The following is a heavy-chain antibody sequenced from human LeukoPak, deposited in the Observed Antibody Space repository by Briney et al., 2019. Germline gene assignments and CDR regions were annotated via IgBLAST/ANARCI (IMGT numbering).Heavy chain of an antibody. J-gene: IGHJ2*01. D-gene: IGHD2-15*01. CDR2: IYNSVTA. Sequence: SETLSLTCTVSGGSIGTSYWTWIRQPPGGGLEWIGQIYNSVTANYNPSLKTRVTISADTSKNQFSLKLTSVTAADTARYFCARDKGVCSDTSCYGENWYFDIWGRGTQVTVSS. CDR3: ARDKGVCSDTSCYGENWYFDI. V-gene: IGHV4-59*01. CDR1: GGSIGTSY.